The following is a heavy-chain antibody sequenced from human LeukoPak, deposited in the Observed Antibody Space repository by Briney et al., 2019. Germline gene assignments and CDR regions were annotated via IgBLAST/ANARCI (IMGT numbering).Heavy chain of an antibody. J-gene: IGHJ4*02. D-gene: IGHD4-23*01. Sequence: GGSLRLSCAASAFTFSNYWMSWVRQAPGKGLEWVANIKEDGSEINYVGSVKGRFTISRDNAKNSLYLQMNSLRVDDTAVYYCARDRGYSTFDYWGQGTLVTVSS. CDR1: AFTFSNYW. CDR3: ARDRGYSTFDY. CDR2: IKEDGSEI. V-gene: IGHV3-7*01.